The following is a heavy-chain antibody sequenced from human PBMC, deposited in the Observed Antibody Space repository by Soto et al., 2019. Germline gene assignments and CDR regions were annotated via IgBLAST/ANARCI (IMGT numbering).Heavy chain of an antibody. CDR3: AKGGRRVAANWFDP. D-gene: IGHD2-15*01. V-gene: IGHV3-30*18. J-gene: IGHJ5*02. CDR1: GFTFSSYG. CDR2: ISYDGSNK. Sequence: GGSLRLSCAASGFTFSSYGMHWVRQAPGKGLEWVAVISYDGSNKYYADSVKGRFTISRDNSKNTLYLQMNSLRAEDTAVYYCAKGGRRVAANWFDPWGQGTLVTVSS.